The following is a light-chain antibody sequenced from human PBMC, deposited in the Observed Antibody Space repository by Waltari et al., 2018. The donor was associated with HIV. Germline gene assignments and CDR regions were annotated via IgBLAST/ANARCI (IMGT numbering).Light chain of an antibody. J-gene: IGKJ1*01. CDR3: QQYGSSPRT. CDR2: GAS. CDR1: QSVRGSY. V-gene: IGKV3-20*01. Sequence: EIVLTQSPGTLSLSPGERATLSCRASQSVRGSYLAWYKQKPGQAPRILIYGASSRATGIPDRFSGSGSRTDFTLTISRLEPEDFAVYYCQQYGSSPRTFGQGTKVEIK.